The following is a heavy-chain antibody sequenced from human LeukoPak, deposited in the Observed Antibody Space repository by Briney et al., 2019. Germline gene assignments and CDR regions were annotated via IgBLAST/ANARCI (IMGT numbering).Heavy chain of an antibody. J-gene: IGHJ4*02. V-gene: IGHV4-39*01. D-gene: IGHD3-22*01. CDR1: GDSISISSYY. Sequence: SETLSLPCTVSGDSISISSYYWGWIRQPPGKGLEWIGSIYYSGSTYYNPSRKSQVTISVDTTKHQFSIKLSCVTGAETAVYYCARHVYYDRSGSPDNWGKGTLVTVSP. CDR3: ARHVYYDRSGSPDN. CDR2: IYYSGST.